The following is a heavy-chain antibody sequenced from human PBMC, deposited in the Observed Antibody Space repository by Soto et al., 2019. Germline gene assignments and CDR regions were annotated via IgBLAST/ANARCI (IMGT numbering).Heavy chain of an antibody. J-gene: IGHJ4*02. D-gene: IGHD3-22*01. CDR1: GGSISDNNYY. Sequence: SETLSLTCSVSGGSISDNNYYWGWIRQPPGKGLEWIGSISYPGSTNYNPSLKSRVTISVDTSKNQFSLKLSSVTAADTAVYYCARGSGYYHDYWGQGTLVTVSS. CDR2: ISYPGST. CDR3: ARGSGYYHDY. V-gene: IGHV4-39*07.